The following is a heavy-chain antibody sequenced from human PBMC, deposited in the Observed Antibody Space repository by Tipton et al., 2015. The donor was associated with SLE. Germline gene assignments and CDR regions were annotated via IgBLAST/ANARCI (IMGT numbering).Heavy chain of an antibody. Sequence: GSLRLSCTASGFPFTTYWMHWVRQASGKGLLWVSRINGDGRSTDYADSVKGRFTISRDNAKNTLYLQMNYLRAEDTAVYFCARGGYGSGNNWFDPWGQGTLVTVSS. V-gene: IGHV3-74*01. D-gene: IGHD3-10*01. CDR3: ARGGYGSGNNWFDP. CDR1: GFPFTTYW. J-gene: IGHJ5*02. CDR2: INGDGRST.